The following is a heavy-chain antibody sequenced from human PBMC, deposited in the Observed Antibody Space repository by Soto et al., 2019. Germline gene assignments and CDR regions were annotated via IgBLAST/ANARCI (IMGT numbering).Heavy chain of an antibody. CDR1: GFTLSDHY. CDR2: SRDKPQGYGT. J-gene: IGHJ4*02. CDR3: VRATYFSDSIGYTRCLDY. V-gene: IGHV3-72*01. D-gene: IGHD3-22*01. Sequence: EVQLVESGGGLVQPGGTLGVTCAVSGFTLSDHYIDWVRQAPGKGLEWVGRSRDKPQGYGTTYSASVKSRFTTSRDESKNSAYLQMNSLKTEDTAVYYCVRATYFSDSIGYTRCLDYWGQGTLVTVSS.